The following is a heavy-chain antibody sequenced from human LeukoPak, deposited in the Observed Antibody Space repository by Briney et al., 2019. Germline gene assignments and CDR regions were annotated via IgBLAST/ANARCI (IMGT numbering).Heavy chain of an antibody. J-gene: IGHJ4*02. CDR1: GYTFTGYY. CDR2: INPNGGGT. Sequence: ASVKVSCKASGYTFTGYYMRWVRQAPGQGLEWMGSINPNGGGTRYTQKFHGRVTMTRDTSITTAYMELNGLTSDDTALYYCAREANFCSTTTCPLFGYWGQGTLVTVSS. CDR3: AREANFCSTTTCPLFGY. V-gene: IGHV1-2*02. D-gene: IGHD2-2*01.